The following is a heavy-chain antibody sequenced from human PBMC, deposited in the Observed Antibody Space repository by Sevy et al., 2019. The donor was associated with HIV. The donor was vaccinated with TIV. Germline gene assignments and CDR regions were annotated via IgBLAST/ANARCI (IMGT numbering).Heavy chain of an antibody. CDR3: AKDFTGYNGMDV. D-gene: IGHD3-9*01. CDR1: GIIFTSSG. V-gene: IGHV3-30*18. CDR2: ISYHGRDK. J-gene: IGHJ6*02. Sequence: GGSLRLSCVVSGIIFTSSGMHWVRQAPGKGLEWVAVISYHGRDKFYADSVKGRFTISRDNSKNILYLQMNGLRIEDPAVYYCAKDFTGYNGMDVWGQGTMVTVSS.